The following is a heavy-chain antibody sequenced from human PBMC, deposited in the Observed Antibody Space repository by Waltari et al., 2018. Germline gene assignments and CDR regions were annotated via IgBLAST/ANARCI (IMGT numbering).Heavy chain of an antibody. V-gene: IGHV3-53*01. CDR1: GFTVSSNY. Sequence: EVQLVESGGGLIQPGGSLRLSCAASGFTVSSNYMSWVRQALGKGLEWVSVIYSGGSTYYADSVKGRFTISRDNSKNTLYLQMNSLRAEDTAVYYCAFEYSSSYSPDYFDYWGQGTLVTVSS. CDR2: IYSGGST. D-gene: IGHD6-6*01. J-gene: IGHJ4*02. CDR3: AFEYSSSYSPDYFDY.